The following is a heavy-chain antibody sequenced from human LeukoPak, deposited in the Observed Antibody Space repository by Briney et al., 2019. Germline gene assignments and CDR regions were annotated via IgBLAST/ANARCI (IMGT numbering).Heavy chain of an antibody. CDR2: IYYSGST. CDR1: GGSITSSSYY. Sequence: SETLSLTCTVSGGSITSSSYYCGWIRQTPGKGLEWIGSIYYSGSTYYDPSLKSRVTLLLDMSKNQFSLRLTSVTAADTAVYYCASEEVAGRPFFEYWGQGTLVTVSS. CDR3: ASEEVAGRPFFEY. D-gene: IGHD6-19*01. V-gene: IGHV4-39*07. J-gene: IGHJ4*01.